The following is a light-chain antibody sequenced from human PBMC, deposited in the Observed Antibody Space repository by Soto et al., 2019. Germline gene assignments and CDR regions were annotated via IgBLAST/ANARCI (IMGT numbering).Light chain of an antibody. CDR2: AVS. V-gene: IGLV2-14*01. Sequence: QSALTQPASVSGSPGQSITISCTGTSSDIGGYNFVSWYQQHPGKAPKLMIYAVSNRSSGVSNRFSGSKSGNTASLTISGLQAEDEADYYCSSYTSSSTPYVFGTGTKVTVL. CDR1: SSDIGGYNF. J-gene: IGLJ1*01. CDR3: SSYTSSSTPYV.